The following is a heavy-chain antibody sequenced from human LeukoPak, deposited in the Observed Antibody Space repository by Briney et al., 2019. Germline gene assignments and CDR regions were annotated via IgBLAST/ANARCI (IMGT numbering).Heavy chain of an antibody. Sequence: NPSETLSLTCTVSGGSISSYYWSWIRQPPGKGLEWIGYIYYSGSTNYNPSLKSRVTISVDTPKNQFSLKLSSVTAADTAVYYCARHYEGWELLRPTLHAFDIWGRGTMVTVSS. CDR1: GGSISSYY. J-gene: IGHJ3*02. CDR3: ARHYEGWELLRPTLHAFDI. D-gene: IGHD1-26*01. V-gene: IGHV4-59*08. CDR2: IYYSGST.